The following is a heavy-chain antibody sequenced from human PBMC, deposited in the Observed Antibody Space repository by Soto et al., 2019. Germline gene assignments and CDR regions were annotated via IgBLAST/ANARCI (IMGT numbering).Heavy chain of an antibody. J-gene: IGHJ5*02. CDR3: VSSDSSGFSNNWFDP. CDR1: GGSVSSGSYY. D-gene: IGHD3-22*01. V-gene: IGHV4-61*01. Sequence: PSETLSLTCSVSGGSVSSGSYYWSWIRQPPGKGLEWIGYIYNTGSTNYNPSLKSRVTISVDTSKNQFSLKLSSVPAADTAVYYCVSSDSSGFSNNWFDPWGQGTLVTVSS. CDR2: IYNTGST.